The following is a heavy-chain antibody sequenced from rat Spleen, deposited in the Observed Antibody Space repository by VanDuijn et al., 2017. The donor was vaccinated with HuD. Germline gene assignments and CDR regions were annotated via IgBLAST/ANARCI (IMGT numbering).Heavy chain of an antibody. Sequence: EVQLVESDGGVVQPGRSLKLSCAASGFTFSDFIMAWVRQAPAKGLEWVATIRSDGSTTYYRASVKGRFTVSRDNAKRTLYLQMDSLRSDDTATYFCAGAGYLRDWYFDFWGPGTMVTVSS. J-gene: IGHJ1*01. V-gene: IGHV5-29*01. CDR2: IRSDGSTT. CDR1: GFTFSDFI. CDR3: AGAGYLRDWYFDF. D-gene: IGHD2-2*01.